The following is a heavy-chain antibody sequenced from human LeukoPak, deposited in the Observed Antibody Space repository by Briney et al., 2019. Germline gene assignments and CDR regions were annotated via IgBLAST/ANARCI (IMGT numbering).Heavy chain of an antibody. CDR3: AKAYSGGWYPGYFDF. CDR1: GFTFGSYA. D-gene: IGHD6-19*01. Sequence: PGGSLRLSCAASGFTFGSYAMSWVRQAPGKGLEWVSSISRSSGSTFYADSVRGRFTISRDNSKDTLYLQMNILRPEDTAIYYCAKAYSGGWYPGYFDFRGQGTLVTVSS. J-gene: IGHJ4*02. CDR2: ISRSSGST. V-gene: IGHV3-23*01.